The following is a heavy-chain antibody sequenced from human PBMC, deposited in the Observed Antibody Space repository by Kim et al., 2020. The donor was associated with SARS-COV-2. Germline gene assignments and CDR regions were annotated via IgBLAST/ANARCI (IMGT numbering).Heavy chain of an antibody. D-gene: IGHD3-9*01. V-gene: IGHV5-51*01. CDR3: ARLHDNYYYYMDV. Sequence: YSPSFQGQVPISADTSISTAYLQWSSLKASDTAMYYCARLHDNYYYYMDVWGKGTTVTVSS. J-gene: IGHJ6*03.